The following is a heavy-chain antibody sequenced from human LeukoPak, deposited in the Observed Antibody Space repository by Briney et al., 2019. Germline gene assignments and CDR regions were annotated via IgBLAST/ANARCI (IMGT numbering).Heavy chain of an antibody. J-gene: IGHJ3*02. CDR2: LSNGAKTN. V-gene: IGHV3-30*18. CDR1: GFTFSAYG. CDR3: AKELGGYDAFDI. Sequence: GGSLRLSCAASGFTFSAYGMHWVRQAPGKGLEWVAALSNGAKTNAYADAVKGRFTISRDNSRNTLFVQMNSLSPEYTAVYYCAKELGGYDAFDIWGQGTMVNVSS. D-gene: IGHD3-22*01.